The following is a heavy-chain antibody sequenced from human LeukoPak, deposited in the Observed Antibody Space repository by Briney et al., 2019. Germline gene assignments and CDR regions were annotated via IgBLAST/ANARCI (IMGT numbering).Heavy chain of an antibody. J-gene: IGHJ4*02. D-gene: IGHD2-2*02. V-gene: IGHV3-30*04. CDR1: GFTFSSYA. Sequence: GGSLRLSCAASGFTFSSYAMHWVRQAPGKGLEWVAVISYDGSNKYYADSVKGRFTISRDNSKNTLYLQMNSLRAEDTAVYYCARGGSSYQLLDHFYWGQGTLVTVSS. CDR2: ISYDGSNK. CDR3: ARGGSSYQLLDHFY.